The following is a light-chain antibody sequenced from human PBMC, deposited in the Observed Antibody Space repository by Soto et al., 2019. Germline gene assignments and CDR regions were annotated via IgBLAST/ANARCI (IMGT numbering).Light chain of an antibody. CDR1: NRDVGSYNL. J-gene: IGLJ3*02. CDR2: EVR. CDR3: SSYTTTSTLV. Sequence: SALTQPASVSGSPGQSITIACTGTNRDVGSYNLVSWYQQRPGEAPKLIISEVRNRPSGISYRFTGSKSGNTASLTISGLQAEDEADYYCSSYTTTSTLVFGGGTK. V-gene: IGLV2-14*01.